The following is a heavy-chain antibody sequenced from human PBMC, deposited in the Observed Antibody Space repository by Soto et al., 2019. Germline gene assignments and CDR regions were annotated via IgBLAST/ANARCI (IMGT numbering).Heavy chain of an antibody. Sequence: SETLSLTCAVYGGSVNGYYCNWIRQPPGKGLEWIGEINHTGGTHYNPSLKSRVTMSVDTSKNQFSLRLSSVTAADTAIYYCATRITVFGLLIPPFDPWGQGTQVTVSS. D-gene: IGHD3-3*01. V-gene: IGHV4-34*01. CDR3: ATRITVFGLLIPPFDP. CDR1: GGSVNGYY. CDR2: INHTGGT. J-gene: IGHJ5*02.